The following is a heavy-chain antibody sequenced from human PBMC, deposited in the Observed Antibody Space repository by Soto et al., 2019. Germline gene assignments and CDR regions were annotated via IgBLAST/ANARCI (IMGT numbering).Heavy chain of an antibody. CDR1: GGSISSGGYS. CDR2: VYHSGST. D-gene: IGHD2-15*01. CDR3: ATRPPQIVVTLLPFPS. V-gene: IGHV4-30-2*01. J-gene: IGHJ5*02. Sequence: SETLSLTCTVSGGSISSGGYSWTWIRQHPGKGLEWIGEVYHSGSTNYNPSLKSRVTISVDKPNNQFSLKLSSMTGADTAVYYCATRPPQIVVTLLPFPSWGQGTPVTVSS.